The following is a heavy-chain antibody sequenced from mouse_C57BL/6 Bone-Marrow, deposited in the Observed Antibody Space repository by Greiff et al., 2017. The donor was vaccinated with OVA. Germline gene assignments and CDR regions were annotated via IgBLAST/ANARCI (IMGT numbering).Heavy chain of an antibody. Sequence: DVKLVESGGGLVKPGGSLKLSCAASGFTFSSYAMSWVRQTPEKRLEWVATISDGGSYTYYPDNVKGRFTISREDAKNNLYLQMSHLKSEDTAMYYCARDHYGSSYWYFDVWGTGTTVTVSS. D-gene: IGHD1-1*01. CDR2: ISDGGSYT. V-gene: IGHV5-4*01. CDR1: GFTFSSYA. J-gene: IGHJ1*03. CDR3: ARDHYGSSYWYFDV.